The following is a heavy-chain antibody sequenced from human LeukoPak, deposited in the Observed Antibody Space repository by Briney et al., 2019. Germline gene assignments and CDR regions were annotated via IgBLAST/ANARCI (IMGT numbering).Heavy chain of an antibody. J-gene: IGHJ1*01. CDR3: ARDRVGPGVIQH. Sequence: GASVKVSCKASGYTFTSYGISWVRQAPGQGLEWMGWISTYNGNTNYPQKLQGRVAMTTDTSTSTAYMELRSLRSDDTAVYYCARDRVGPGVIQHWGQGTLVTVSS. CDR1: GYTFTSYG. CDR2: ISTYNGNT. D-gene: IGHD3-10*01. V-gene: IGHV1-18*01.